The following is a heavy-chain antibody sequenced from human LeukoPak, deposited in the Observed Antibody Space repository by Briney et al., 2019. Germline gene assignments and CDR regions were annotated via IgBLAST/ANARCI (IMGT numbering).Heavy chain of an antibody. CDR1: GFTFGSYS. CDR2: ISSSSSYI. Sequence: GGSLGLSCAASGFTFGSYSMNWVRQAPGKGLEWVSSISSSSSYIYYADSVKGRFTISRDNAKNSLYLQMNSLRAEDTAVYYCARDETEQQLAYDYWGQGTLVTVSS. D-gene: IGHD6-13*01. J-gene: IGHJ4*02. V-gene: IGHV3-21*01. CDR3: ARDETEQQLAYDY.